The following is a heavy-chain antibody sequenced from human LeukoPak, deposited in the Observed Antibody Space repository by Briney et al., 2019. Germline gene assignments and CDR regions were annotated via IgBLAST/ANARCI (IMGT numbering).Heavy chain of an antibody. D-gene: IGHD2-15*01. Sequence: ASVKVSCKASGYTFTGYYMYWVREAPGQGLEWMGRINPNSGGANYAQKLQGRVTMTRETSISTASMELTRLRSDDTAVHYCARDTRDGGRDYWGQGTLVTVSS. J-gene: IGHJ4*02. CDR1: GYTFTGYY. V-gene: IGHV1-2*06. CDR3: ARDTRDGGRDY. CDR2: INPNSGGA.